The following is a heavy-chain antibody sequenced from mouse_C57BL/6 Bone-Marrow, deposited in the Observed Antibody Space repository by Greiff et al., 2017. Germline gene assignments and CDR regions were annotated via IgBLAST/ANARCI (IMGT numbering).Heavy chain of an antibody. D-gene: IGHD1-1*02. CDR1: GYTFTSYW. J-gene: IGHJ2*01. Sequence: VQLQQPGAELVMPAASVKLSCKASGYTFTSYWMHWVKQRPGQGLEWIGEIDPSDSYTNYNQKFKGKSTLTVDKSSSTAYMQLSSLTSEDSAVYYCARLGGGYWGQGTTLTVSS. V-gene: IGHV1-69*01. CDR3: ARLGGGY. CDR2: IDPSDSYT.